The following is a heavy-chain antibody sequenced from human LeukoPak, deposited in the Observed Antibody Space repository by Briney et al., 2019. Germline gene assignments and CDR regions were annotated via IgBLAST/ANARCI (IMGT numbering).Heavy chain of an antibody. D-gene: IGHD5-12*01. J-gene: IGHJ6*03. CDR1: GYTFTSYD. CDR2: MNPNSGNT. CDR3: AREVATTGMDV. V-gene: IGHV1-8*03. Sequence: GASVKVSCKASGYTFTSYDINWVRQAPGQGLEWMGWMNPNSGNTGYAQKFQGRVTITRNTSISTAYMELSSLRSEDTAVYYCAREVATTGMDVWGKGTTVTVSS.